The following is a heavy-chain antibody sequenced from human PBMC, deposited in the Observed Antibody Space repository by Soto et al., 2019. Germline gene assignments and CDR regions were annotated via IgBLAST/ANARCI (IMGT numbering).Heavy chain of an antibody. D-gene: IGHD3-16*01. V-gene: IGHV3-11*05. CDR3: ARGLLIMGPYYGMDV. CDR1: GFTFSDYY. CDR2: ISSSSSYT. Sequence: GGSLRLSCAASGFTFSDYYMGWIRQAPGKGLERVSYISSSSSYTNYADSVKGRFTISRDNAKNSLYLQMNSLRAEDTAVYYCARGLLIMGPYYGMDVWGQGTTVTVSS. J-gene: IGHJ6*02.